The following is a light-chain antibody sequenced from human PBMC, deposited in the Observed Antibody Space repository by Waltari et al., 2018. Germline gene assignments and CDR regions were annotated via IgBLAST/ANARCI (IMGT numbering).Light chain of an antibody. Sequence: QSALTQPASVSGSPGQSITISCTGTSSDVGAYNYVSWYQQHPGKAPKLMIYDVSNRPSGVSNRFSGSKSGNTASLTISGLQAEDEADYYCSSYISTNTRVFGGGTKLTVL. CDR3: SSYISTNTRV. V-gene: IGLV2-14*03. CDR2: DVS. CDR1: SSDVGAYNY. J-gene: IGLJ3*02.